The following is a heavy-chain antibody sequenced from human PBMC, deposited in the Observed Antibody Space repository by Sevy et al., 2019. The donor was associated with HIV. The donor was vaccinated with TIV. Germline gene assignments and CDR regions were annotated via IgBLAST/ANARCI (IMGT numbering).Heavy chain of an antibody. J-gene: IGHJ4*02. CDR3: AKNTAAAGIGGFDY. D-gene: IGHD6-13*01. CDR1: GVTFSYYG. V-gene: IGHV3-30*02. Sequence: GGSLRLSCAASGVTFSYYGMHWVRQAPGKGLEWVVFIGYDGDTKYFEDSVKGRFTISRDTSKNTLYLQMNSLRTEDTAFYYCAKNTAAAGIGGFDYWGQGTLVTVSS. CDR2: IGYDGDTK.